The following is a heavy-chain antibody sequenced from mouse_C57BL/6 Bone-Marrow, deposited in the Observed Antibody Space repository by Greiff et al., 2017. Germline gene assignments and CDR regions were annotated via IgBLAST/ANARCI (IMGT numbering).Heavy chain of an antibody. V-gene: IGHV1-53*01. CDR3: ARGYSTLYYFDY. J-gene: IGHJ2*01. D-gene: IGHD2-5*01. Sequence: LVESGTELVKPGASVKLSCKASGYTFTSYWMHWVKQRPGQGLEWIGNINPSNGGTNYNEKFKSKATLTVDKSSSTAYMQLSSLTSEDSAVYYCARGYSTLYYFDYWGQGTTLTVSS. CDR2: INPSNGGT. CDR1: GYTFTSYW.